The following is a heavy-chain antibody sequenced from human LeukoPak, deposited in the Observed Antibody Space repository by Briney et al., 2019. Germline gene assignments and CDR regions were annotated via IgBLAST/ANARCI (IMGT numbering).Heavy chain of an antibody. CDR3: ARASGGWDLDY. V-gene: IGHV3-21*06. D-gene: IGHD1-26*01. Sequence: PGGSLRLPCAASGFSFNLFHMNWVRQAPGKGLEWVSSITSSGTYITYVDSVQGRFTISRDNAKNSLYLQMNRLRVDDTALYYCARASGGWDLDYWGHGTLVTVSS. J-gene: IGHJ4*01. CDR1: GFSFNLFH. CDR2: ITSSGTYI.